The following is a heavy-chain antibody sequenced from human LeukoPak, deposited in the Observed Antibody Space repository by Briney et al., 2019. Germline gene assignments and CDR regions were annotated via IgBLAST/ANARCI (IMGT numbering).Heavy chain of an antibody. Sequence: SETLSLTRTVSGGSVSSSSSYWTWIRQPAGKGLEWIGRIYTSGSTNYNPSLKSRVTMSVDTSKNQFSLKLSSVTAADTAVYYCARDTRSYSSVFFDPWGQGTLVTVSS. V-gene: IGHV4-61*02. CDR1: GGSVSSSSSY. CDR3: ARDTRSYSSVFFDP. CDR2: IYTSGST. D-gene: IGHD6-25*01. J-gene: IGHJ5*02.